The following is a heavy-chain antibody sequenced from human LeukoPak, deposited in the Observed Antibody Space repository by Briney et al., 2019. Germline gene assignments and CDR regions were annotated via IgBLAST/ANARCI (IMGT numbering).Heavy chain of an antibody. V-gene: IGHV3-23*01. CDR1: GFTFGSYA. CDR2: ISSSGASK. Sequence: GGSLRLSCAASGFTFGSYAMGWVRRAPEKGLEWVSAISSSGASKYYADSVKGRFTISRDNSKNTLYLQMDNLRAEDTAIYYCAKDLGTFRNYYGMDVWGQGTTVTVSS. D-gene: IGHD7-27*01. J-gene: IGHJ6*02. CDR3: AKDLGTFRNYYGMDV.